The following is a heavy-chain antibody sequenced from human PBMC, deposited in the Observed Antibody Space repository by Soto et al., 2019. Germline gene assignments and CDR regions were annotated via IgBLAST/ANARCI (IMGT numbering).Heavy chain of an antibody. CDR3: FRRSVSKPPYLFDF. D-gene: IGHD3-3*01. J-gene: IGHJ4*02. V-gene: IGHV3-72*01. Sequence: GGSLRLACAASGFIFSVYYMDWVRQAPGKGLEWVGRLRNKANNYRTEYAASVKGRFAISRDDSKSSLYLQMDSLKTEDTAVFFCFRRSVSKPPYLFDFWAQRTLVTGSS. CDR1: GFIFSVYY. CDR2: LRNKANNYRT.